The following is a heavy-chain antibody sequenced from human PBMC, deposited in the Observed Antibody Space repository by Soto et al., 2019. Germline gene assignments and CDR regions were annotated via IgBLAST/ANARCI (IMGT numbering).Heavy chain of an antibody. Sequence: QVQLVQSGDEMKKPGASVRVSCKASGYIFVNYGIAWVRQAPGQGLEWMGWISPYTGDTHSASKVQGRLTMTTDTSTSTAYMDLGSLTSDETAVYYCAMVDNYVTPTPQDVWGQGTTVTV. V-gene: IGHV1-18*01. D-gene: IGHD3-16*01. CDR2: ISPYTGDT. CDR1: GYIFVNYG. CDR3: AMVDNYVTPTPQDV. J-gene: IGHJ6*02.